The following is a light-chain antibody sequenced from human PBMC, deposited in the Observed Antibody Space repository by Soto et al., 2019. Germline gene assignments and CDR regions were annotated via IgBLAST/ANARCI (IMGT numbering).Light chain of an antibody. Sequence: DIQMAQSPSSLSASVGDRVTLTCRASQRISTYLNWYQQKPGKAPKFLIYDASNLQSGVPSRFSGGGSGTAFTLTISSLQPEDFATYYCQQSYSTPRTFGQGTRWIS. CDR1: QRISTY. CDR2: DAS. CDR3: QQSYSTPRT. J-gene: IGKJ1*01. V-gene: IGKV1-39*01.